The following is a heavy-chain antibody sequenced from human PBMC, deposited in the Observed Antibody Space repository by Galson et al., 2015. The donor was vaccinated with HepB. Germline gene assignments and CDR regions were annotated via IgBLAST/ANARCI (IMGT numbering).Heavy chain of an antibody. D-gene: IGHD6-13*01. Sequence: SLRLSCAASGFTFSSYAMHWVRQAPGKGLEWVAVTSYDESIKYYVDSVKGRFTISRDNSKNTLYLQMNSLRVEDTAVYYCAKRQLGYIDHWGQGTLVTVSS. J-gene: IGHJ4*02. CDR1: GFTFSSYA. V-gene: IGHV3-30*18. CDR3: AKRQLGYIDH. CDR2: TSYDESIK.